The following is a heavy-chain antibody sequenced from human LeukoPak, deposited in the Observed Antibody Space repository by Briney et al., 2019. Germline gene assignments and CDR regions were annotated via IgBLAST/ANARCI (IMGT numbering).Heavy chain of an antibody. CDR1: GGSFSGYY. CDR2: INHSGST. CDR3: ARATPYYYYGMAV. J-gene: IGHJ6*02. Sequence: SETLSLTCAVYGGSFSGYYWSWIRQPPGKGLEWIGEINHSGSTNYNPSLKSRVTISVDTSKNQFSLKLSSVTAADTAVYYCARATPYYYYGMAVWGQGTTVTVSS. V-gene: IGHV4-34*01.